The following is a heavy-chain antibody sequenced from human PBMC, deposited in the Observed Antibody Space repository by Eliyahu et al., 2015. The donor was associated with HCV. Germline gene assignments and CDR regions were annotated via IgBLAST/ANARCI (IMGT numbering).Heavy chain of an antibody. CDR2: VSYDGSHK. V-gene: IGHV3-30*18. Sequence: QVQLVESGGGVVQPGRSLXLSCXASGFTFSNYAMHWVRQAPGKGLEWVAVVSYDGSHKYYVDSVRGRFTISRDNSKNTLYLQMNSLRPEDTALYYCAKESGTYWDYYKYYGMDVWGQGTTVTVSS. D-gene: IGHD1-26*01. CDR1: GFTFSNYA. J-gene: IGHJ6*02. CDR3: AKESGTYWDYYKYYGMDV.